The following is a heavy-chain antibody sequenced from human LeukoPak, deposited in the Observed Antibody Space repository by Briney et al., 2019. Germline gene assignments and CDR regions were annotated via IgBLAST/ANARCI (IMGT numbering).Heavy chain of an antibody. CDR3: ARPRLAYYYYGMDV. Sequence: PGGSLRLSCAASGLTFSTYPMHWVRQAPGKGLEWVAVISDDGSNKYYADSVKGRFTISRDNSKNTLYLQMNSLRAEDTAVYYCARPRLAYYYYGMDVWGKGTTVTVSS. CDR2: ISDDGSNK. D-gene: IGHD1-1*01. J-gene: IGHJ6*04. V-gene: IGHV3-30*04. CDR1: GLTFSTYP.